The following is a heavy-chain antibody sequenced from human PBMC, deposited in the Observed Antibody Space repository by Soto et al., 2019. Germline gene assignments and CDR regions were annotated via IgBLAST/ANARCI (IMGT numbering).Heavy chain of an antibody. J-gene: IGHJ4*02. CDR2: ISAYNGNT. CDR1: GYTFTSYG. D-gene: IGHD1-26*01. Sequence: ASVKVSCKASGYTFTSYGISWVRQAPGQGLEWMGWISAYNGNTNYAQKLQGRVTMTTGTSTSTAYMGLRSLRSDDTAVYYCARAAQSGSYYVYWGQGTQVTVSS. CDR3: ARAAQSGSYYVY. V-gene: IGHV1-18*01.